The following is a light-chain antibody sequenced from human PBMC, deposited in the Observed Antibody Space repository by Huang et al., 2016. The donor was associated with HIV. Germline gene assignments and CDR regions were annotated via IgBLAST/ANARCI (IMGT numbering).Light chain of an antibody. Sequence: DIQMTQSPSSLSASVGDTVTITCQASQDISTNLNWYRQKPAKAHKVLIYDASNLETGVPSRVSGSGSGTDFTFTISSLQPEDIATYYCQQYDNLPYTFGQGTKLEI. CDR1: QDISTN. J-gene: IGKJ2*01. CDR3: QQYDNLPYT. V-gene: IGKV1-33*01. CDR2: DAS.